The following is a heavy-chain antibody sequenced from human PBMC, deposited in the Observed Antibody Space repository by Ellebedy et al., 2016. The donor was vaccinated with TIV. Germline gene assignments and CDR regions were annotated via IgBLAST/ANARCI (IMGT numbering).Heavy chain of an antibody. J-gene: IGHJ4*02. Sequence: SETLSLTXTVSGGSISSSSYYWGWIRQPPGQGLEWIGSIYYSGSTYYNPSLKSQVTISVDTSTNHFSLNLNSVTAADTAVYYCAKHAGAMTTVVKGGDSWGQGTLVTVSS. CDR1: GGSISSSSYY. CDR3: AKHAGAMTTVVKGGDS. CDR2: IYYSGST. V-gene: IGHV4-39*01. D-gene: IGHD4-23*01.